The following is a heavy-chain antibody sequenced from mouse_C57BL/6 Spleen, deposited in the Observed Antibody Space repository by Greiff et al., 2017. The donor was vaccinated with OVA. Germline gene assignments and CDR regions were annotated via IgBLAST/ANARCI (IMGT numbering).Heavy chain of an antibody. CDR2: IYPGDGYT. CDR1: GYAFSSYW. D-gene: IGHD1-1*01. J-gene: IGHJ2*01. Sequence: QVQLQQSGAELVKPGASVKISCKASGYAFSSYWMNWVKQRPGKGLEWIGQIYPGDGYTNYNGKFKGKATLTADKSSSTAYMQLSSLTSEDSAVYFCARAVVAYYFDYWGQGTTLTVSS. V-gene: IGHV1-80*01. CDR3: ARAVVAYYFDY.